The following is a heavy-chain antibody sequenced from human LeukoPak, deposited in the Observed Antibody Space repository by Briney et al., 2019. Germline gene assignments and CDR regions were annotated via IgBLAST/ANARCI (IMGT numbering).Heavy chain of an antibody. CDR3: AKPLYNSGWYGGGDS. Sequence: GGSLRLSCAASGFTFSSYSMNWVRQAPGKGPEWASGFSGSDGSAYYADSVKGRFTISRDNSKNTLYLQMNSLRADDTAIYYCAKPLYNSGWYGGGDSWGQGTLVTVSS. V-gene: IGHV3-23*01. J-gene: IGHJ5*02. CDR2: FSGSDGSA. D-gene: IGHD6-19*01. CDR1: GFTFSSYS.